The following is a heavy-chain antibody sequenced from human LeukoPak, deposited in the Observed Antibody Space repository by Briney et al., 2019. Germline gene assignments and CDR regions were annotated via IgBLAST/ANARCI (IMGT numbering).Heavy chain of an antibody. J-gene: IGHJ4*02. D-gene: IGHD6-13*01. CDR3: ATPWYNSGWYGSVVH. CDR1: GGSVSSGSYY. V-gene: IGHV4-61*01. Sequence: PSETLSLTCIVSGGSVSSGSYYWSWIRQPPGKGLEWIGHVHNSGSTDFNSSLKSRVTISVDTSKNQFSLELTSVTSADTAVYYCATPWYNSGWYGSVVHWGQGTLVTVSS. CDR2: VHNSGST.